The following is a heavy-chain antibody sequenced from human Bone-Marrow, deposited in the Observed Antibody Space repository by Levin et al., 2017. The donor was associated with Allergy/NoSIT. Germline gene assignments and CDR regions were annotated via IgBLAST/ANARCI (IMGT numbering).Heavy chain of an antibody. CDR1: GFTFSSYD. Sequence: GGSLRLSCEASGFTFSSYDMSWVRQTAGKGLEWVSAFSIRGGSTYYADSVKGRFTISRDNSKNTLFLQMDSLRAEDTALYYCAKILFPGGSNLFDSWGQGTLVTVSS. CDR2: FSIRGGST. J-gene: IGHJ4*02. D-gene: IGHD5-24*01. CDR3: AKILFPGGSNLFDS. V-gene: IGHV3-23*01.